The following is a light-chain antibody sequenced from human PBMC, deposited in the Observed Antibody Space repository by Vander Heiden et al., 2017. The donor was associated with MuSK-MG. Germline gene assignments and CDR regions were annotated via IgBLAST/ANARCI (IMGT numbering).Light chain of an antibody. Sequence: EIVMTQSPATLSVSPGERATLSCRASQSVSTKLAWYQQKVGQAPSLLIYDASTRASDIPARFSGSGSGTEFTLTISTLQSEDFAAYYCQQYNNWPRTFGQGTKLEIK. V-gene: IGKV3-15*01. J-gene: IGKJ2*01. CDR1: QSVSTK. CDR2: DAS. CDR3: QQYNNWPRT.